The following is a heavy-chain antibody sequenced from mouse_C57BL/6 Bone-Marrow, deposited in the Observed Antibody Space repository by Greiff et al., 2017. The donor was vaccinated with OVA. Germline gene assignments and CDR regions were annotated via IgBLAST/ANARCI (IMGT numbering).Heavy chain of an antibody. V-gene: IGHV3-8*01. J-gene: IGHJ1*03. Sequence: EVKLKESGPGLAKPSQTLSLTCSVTGYSITSDYWNWIRKFPGNKLEYMGYISYSGSTYYNPSLKSRISITRDTSKNQYYLQLNSVTTEDTATYYGARLYSNYYYWYFEVWGTGTTVTVSS. CDR2: ISYSGST. CDR3: ARLYSNYYYWYFEV. CDR1: GYSITSDY. D-gene: IGHD2-5*01.